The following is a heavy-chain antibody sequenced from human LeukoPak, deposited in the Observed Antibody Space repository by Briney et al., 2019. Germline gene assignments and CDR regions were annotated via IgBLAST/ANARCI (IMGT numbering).Heavy chain of an antibody. CDR1: GFTFSSYA. CDR3: AKSPDYYDSSGYYPDAFDI. J-gene: IGHJ3*02. CDR2: ISGSGGST. D-gene: IGHD3-22*01. Sequence: HPGGSPRLSCAASGFTFSSYAMSWVRQAPGKGLEWVSAISGSGGSTYYADSVKGRFTISRDNSKNTLYLQMNSLRAEDTAVYYCAKSPDYYDSSGYYPDAFDIWGQGTMVTVSS. V-gene: IGHV3-23*01.